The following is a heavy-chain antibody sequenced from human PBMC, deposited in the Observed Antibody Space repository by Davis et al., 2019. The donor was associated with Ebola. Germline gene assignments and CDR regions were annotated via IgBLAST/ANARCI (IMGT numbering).Heavy chain of an antibody. CDR2: ISWNSGSI. CDR1: GFTFDDYA. D-gene: IGHD6-13*01. J-gene: IGHJ4*02. Sequence: SLKISCAASGFTFDDYAMHWVRQAPGKGLEWVSGISWNSGSIGYADSVKGRFTISRDNSKNTLYLQMNSLRAEDTAVYYCARDGPYSSSWHGIDYWGQGTLVTVSS. CDR3: ARDGPYSSSWHGIDY. V-gene: IGHV3-9*01.